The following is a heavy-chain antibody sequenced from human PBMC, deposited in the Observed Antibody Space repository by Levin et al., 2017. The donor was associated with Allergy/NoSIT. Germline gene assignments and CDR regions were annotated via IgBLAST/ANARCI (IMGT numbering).Heavy chain of an antibody. CDR2: MYYSGST. CDR3: ARGDYYDSGSYGFDY. CDR1: GGSISSSGWY. J-gene: IGHJ4*02. D-gene: IGHD3-10*01. V-gene: IGHV4-39*01. Sequence: SETLSLTCIVSGGSISSSGWYWGWIRQPPGKGLEWIGSMYYSGSTYYNPSLKSRVTISVDTSKNQFSLKLSSVTAADTAVYYCARGDYYDSGSYGFDYWGQGTLVTVSS.